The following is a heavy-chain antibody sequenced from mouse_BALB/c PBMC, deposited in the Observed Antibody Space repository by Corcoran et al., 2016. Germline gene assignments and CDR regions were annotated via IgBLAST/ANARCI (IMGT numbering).Heavy chain of an antibody. V-gene: IGHV3-6*02. CDR1: GYSITSGLY. CDR3: AREVYYGSSYFFAY. Sequence: DVQLQESGPGLVQPSKSLSLTCSVTGYSITSGLYWNWIRQFPGNKMEWMGYIGYDGNNNDNPSLKNRVSITSDTSKNQFFLNLNSVTTEDTSTYYCAREVYYGSSYFFAYWGQGTLVTVSA. D-gene: IGHD1-1*01. CDR2: IGYDGNN. J-gene: IGHJ3*01.